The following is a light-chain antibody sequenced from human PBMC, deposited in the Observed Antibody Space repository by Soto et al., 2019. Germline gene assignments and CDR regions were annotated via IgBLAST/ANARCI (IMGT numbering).Light chain of an antibody. CDR1: TDDIGTYEY. Sequence: QSALTQPASVSGSPGQSITISCTGSTDDIGTYEYVSWHQHHPGKAPKLVIFGVNDRPSGISDRFSGSKSGNTASLTVSGLQAEDEADYYCCAYAGINTVIFGGGTKLTVL. CDR2: GVN. J-gene: IGLJ2*01. CDR3: CAYAGINTVI. V-gene: IGLV2-14*01.